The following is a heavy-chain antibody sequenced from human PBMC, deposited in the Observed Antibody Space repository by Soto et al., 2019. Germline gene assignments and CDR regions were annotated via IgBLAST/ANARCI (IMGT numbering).Heavy chain of an antibody. CDR1: XXXXSSNY. CDR2: IYSGGST. J-gene: IGHJ4*02. V-gene: IGHV3-53*04. Sequence: EVQLVESGGGLVQPGGXLRLSCAASXXXXSSNYMSWVRQAPGKGLEWVSVIYSGGSTYYADSVKGRFTISRHNSKNTLYLQMNSLRAEDTAVYYCARWAAYGSGSYYQPPYFDYWGQGTLVTVSS. CDR3: ARWAAYGSGSYYQPPYFDY. D-gene: IGHD3-10*01.